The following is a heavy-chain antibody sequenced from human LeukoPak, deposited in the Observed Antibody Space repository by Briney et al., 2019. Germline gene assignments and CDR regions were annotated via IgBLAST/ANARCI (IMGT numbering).Heavy chain of an antibody. J-gene: IGHJ4*02. Sequence: ASVKVSCKASGYTFTSYGISWVRQAPGQGLEWMGWISAYNSNTNYAQKLQGRVTMTTDTSTSTAYMELRSLRSDDTAVYYCARDRAVGATTPYFDYWGQGTLVTVSS. CDR1: GYTFTSYG. CDR3: ARDRAVGATTPYFDY. CDR2: ISAYNSNT. V-gene: IGHV1-18*01. D-gene: IGHD1-26*01.